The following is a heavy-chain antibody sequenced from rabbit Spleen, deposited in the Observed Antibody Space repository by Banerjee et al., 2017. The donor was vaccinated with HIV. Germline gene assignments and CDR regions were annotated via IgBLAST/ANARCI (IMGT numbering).Heavy chain of an antibody. V-gene: IGHV1S40*01. D-gene: IGHD5-1*01. CDR2: IGTNNGII. Sequence: QSLEESGGDLVKPGASLTLTCKASGFSFSSGYDMCWVRQAPGKGLEWIGCIGTNNGIIWYASWAKGRFTVSKTSSTAVTLQMTSLTAADTATYFCAKDAAFSLWGQGTLVTVS. CDR1: GFSFSSGYD. J-gene: IGHJ3*01. CDR3: AKDAAFSL.